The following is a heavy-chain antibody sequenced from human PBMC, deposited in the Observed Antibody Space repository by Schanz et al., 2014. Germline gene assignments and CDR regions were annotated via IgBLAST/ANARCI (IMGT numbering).Heavy chain of an antibody. CDR1: GFTFSDHY. CDR3: DRLDVHTY. J-gene: IGHJ4*02. D-gene: IGHD3-16*01. V-gene: IGHV3-72*01. CDR2: ITNKPNNYNT. Sequence: EVQLLESGGGLVKPGGSLRLSCAASGFTFSDHYMDWVRQAPGKGLEWVGRITNKPNNYNTEYAASVKGRFTISRDDSRNSQYLAVNSLETEGAAVHYCDRLDVHTYWGQGTLVTVSA.